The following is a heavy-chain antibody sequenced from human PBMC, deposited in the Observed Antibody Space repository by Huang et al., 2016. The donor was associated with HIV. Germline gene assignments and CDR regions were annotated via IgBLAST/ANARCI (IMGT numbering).Heavy chain of an antibody. Sequence: QVQLVQSGTEVKRSGASVKVSCKVSGYTLTELSMHWVRQAPGKGLEWMRSFDPEDGETIYEQKFQGRMSMTEETSTDTAYMELGSMSAEDTAVYYCATRMDRWKRYVDTAVQFDYWGQGTLVTVSS. J-gene: IGHJ4*02. V-gene: IGHV1-24*01. D-gene: IGHD5-18*01. CDR3: ATRMDRWKRYVDTAVQFDY. CDR2: FDPEDGET. CDR1: GYTLTELS.